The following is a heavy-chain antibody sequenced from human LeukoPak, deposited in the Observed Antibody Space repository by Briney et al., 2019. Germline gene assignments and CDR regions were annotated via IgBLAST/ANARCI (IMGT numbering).Heavy chain of an antibody. CDR3: ARWPSGSGNHWFDP. CDR2: IYPGDSHT. J-gene: IGHJ5*02. CDR1: GSSFTTYW. Sequence: NRGESLEISCQGSGSSFTTYWIGWVRPLSGKGLEGMGIIYPGDSHTRYSPSFQGQVTISADKSISTAYLQWSSLKASDTAMYYCARWPSGSGNHWFDPWGQGTLVTVSS. V-gene: IGHV5-51*01. D-gene: IGHD3-10*01.